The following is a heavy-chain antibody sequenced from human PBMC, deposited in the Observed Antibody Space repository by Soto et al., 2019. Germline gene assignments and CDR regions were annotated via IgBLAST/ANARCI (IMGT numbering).Heavy chain of an antibody. CDR1: GGTFSSYA. CDR2: IIPIFGTA. CDR3: AREDHTYYYDSRGYVAFDF. Sequence: QVQLVQSGAEVQKPGSSVKVSCKASGGTFSSYAISWVRQAPGQGLEWMGGIIPIFGTANYAQKFQGRVTITADESTRTEYMELSSLRSEDTAVYYCAREDHTYYYDSRGYVAFDFWGQGTMVTVSS. J-gene: IGHJ3*01. D-gene: IGHD3-22*01. V-gene: IGHV1-69*01.